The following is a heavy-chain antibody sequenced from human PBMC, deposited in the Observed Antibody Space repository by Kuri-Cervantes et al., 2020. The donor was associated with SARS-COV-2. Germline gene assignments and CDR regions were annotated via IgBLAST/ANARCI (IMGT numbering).Heavy chain of an antibody. D-gene: IGHD5-12*01. CDR1: GFTFSSYA. J-gene: IGHJ4*02. CDR3: AKDRVRRGYSGYVILDY. V-gene: IGHV3-30-3*01. CDR2: ISYDGSNK. Sequence: LSLTCAASGFTFSSYAMHWVRQAPGKGLEWVAVISYDGSNKYYADSVKGRFTISRDNSKNTLYLQMNSLRAEDTAVYYCAKDRVRRGYSGYVILDYWGQGTLVTVSS.